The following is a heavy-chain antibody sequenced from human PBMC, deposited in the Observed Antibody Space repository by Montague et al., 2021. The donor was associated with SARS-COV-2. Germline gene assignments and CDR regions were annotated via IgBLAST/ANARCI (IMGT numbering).Heavy chain of an antibody. V-gene: IGHV4-59*01. CDR2: IYNSGST. CDR3: ARVGRGSSWYEVAFDI. Sequence: SETLSLTCTVSGGSISRYSWTWIRQPPGKGLEWIGYIYNSGSTNYNPSPTVRVTISVDTSKNTFSLKLSLVAAAATAVYNCARVGRGSSWYEVAFDIWGQGTMVTVSS. J-gene: IGHJ3*02. CDR1: GGSISRYS. D-gene: IGHD6-13*01.